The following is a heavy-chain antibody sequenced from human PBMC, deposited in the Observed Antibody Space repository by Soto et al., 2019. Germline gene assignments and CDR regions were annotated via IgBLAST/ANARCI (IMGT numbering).Heavy chain of an antibody. CDR3: ARGGRIFGVVIINAFDI. CDR1: GGSISSYY. CDR2: IYTSGST. D-gene: IGHD3-3*02. J-gene: IGHJ3*02. Sequence: SETLSLTCTVSGGSISSYYWSWIRQPAGKGLEWTGRIYTSGSTNYNPSLKSRVTMSVDTSKNQFSLKLSSVTAADTAVYYCARGGRIFGVVIINAFDIWGQGTMVTVS. V-gene: IGHV4-4*07.